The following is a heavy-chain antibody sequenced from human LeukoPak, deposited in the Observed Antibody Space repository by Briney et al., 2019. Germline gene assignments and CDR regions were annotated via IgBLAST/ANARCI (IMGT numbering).Heavy chain of an antibody. CDR2: IKQDGSEK. J-gene: IGHJ4*02. CDR1: GFTFTTYY. D-gene: IGHD1-26*01. V-gene: IGHV3-7*01. Sequence: GGSLRLSCAASGFTFTTYYMSWVRQAPGKGLEWVANIKQDGSEKYYVASVKGRFTISRDNAKNSLYLQMNSLRAEDTAVYYCARDKIVGATHFDYWGQGTLVTVSS. CDR3: ARDKIVGATHFDY.